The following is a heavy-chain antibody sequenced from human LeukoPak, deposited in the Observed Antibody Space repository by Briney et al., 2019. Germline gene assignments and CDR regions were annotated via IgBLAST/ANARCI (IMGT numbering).Heavy chain of an antibody. CDR2: IYYSGST. D-gene: IGHD3-16*02. CDR3: ARSYPGYYFDY. J-gene: IGHJ4*02. Sequence: SETLSLTFTVSGGSISSYYWSWIRQPPGKGLEWIGYIYYSGSTSYNPSLKSRVTMSVDTSKNQFSLKLSSVTAADTAVYYCARSYPGYYFDYWGQGTLVTVSS. CDR1: GGSISSYY. V-gene: IGHV4-59*01.